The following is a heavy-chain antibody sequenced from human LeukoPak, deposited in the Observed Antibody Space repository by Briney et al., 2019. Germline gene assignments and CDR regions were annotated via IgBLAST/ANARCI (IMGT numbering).Heavy chain of an antibody. CDR3: ARGPLYYGSGRTDY. CDR1: GGSFSGYY. Sequence: SETLSLTCAVYGGSFSGYYWSWIRQPPGKGLEWIGEINHSGSTNYNPSLKSRVTISVDTSKNQFSLKLGSVTAADTAVYYCARGPLYYGSGRTDYWGQGTLVTVSS. D-gene: IGHD3-10*01. CDR2: INHSGST. V-gene: IGHV4-34*01. J-gene: IGHJ4*02.